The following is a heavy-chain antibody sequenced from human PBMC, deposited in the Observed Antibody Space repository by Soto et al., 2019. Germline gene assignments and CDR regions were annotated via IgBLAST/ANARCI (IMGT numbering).Heavy chain of an antibody. J-gene: IGHJ6*03. CDR1: GYTFTSYA. D-gene: IGHD4-17*01. CDR3: ASSYGDYDYYYYYYMDV. CDR2: INAGNGNT. V-gene: IGHV1-3*01. Sequence: ASVKVSCKASGYTFTSYAMHWVRQAPGQRLEWMGWINAGNGNTKYSQKFQGRVTITRDTSASTAYMELSSLRSEDTAVYYCASSYGDYDYYYYYYMDVWGKGTTVTVSS.